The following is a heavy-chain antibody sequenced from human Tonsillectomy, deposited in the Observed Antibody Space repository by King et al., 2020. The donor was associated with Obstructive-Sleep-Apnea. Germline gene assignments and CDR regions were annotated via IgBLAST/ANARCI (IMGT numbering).Heavy chain of an antibody. Sequence: VQLQQWGAGLLNPSETLSLTCAVYGGSFSDYYWSWIRQPPGKGLEWIGEINHSGNTNYNPALKSRGPLSADKSNNQFSLKLSSVSAADTAVYYCARGSGAAAVNWLDPWGQGTLVTVSS. CDR2: INHSGNT. CDR1: GGSFSDYY. V-gene: IGHV4-34*01. CDR3: ARGSGAAAVNWLDP. J-gene: IGHJ5*02. D-gene: IGHD6-13*01.